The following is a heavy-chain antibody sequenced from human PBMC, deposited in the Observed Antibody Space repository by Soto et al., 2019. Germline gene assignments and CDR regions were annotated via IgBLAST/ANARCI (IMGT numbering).Heavy chain of an antibody. D-gene: IGHD3-16*01. J-gene: IGHJ6*02. CDR3: AKDGGALAKFSHSYYYYGMDV. Sequence: GGSLRLSCEASGFSFGGYGMHWVRQAPGKGLEWLAAMSYDGSNEYYTDSVKGRFAISRDNSKNTLYLQMNTLRVEDTALYYCAKDGGALAKFSHSYYYYGMDVWGQGTTVTVSS. CDR1: GFSFGGYG. V-gene: IGHV3-30*18. CDR2: MSYDGSNE.